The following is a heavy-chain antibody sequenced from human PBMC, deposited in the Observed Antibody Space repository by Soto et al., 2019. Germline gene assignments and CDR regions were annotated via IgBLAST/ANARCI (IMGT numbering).Heavy chain of an antibody. CDR2: IYPGDSDT. CDR3: ARTYDSSGNAAFDI. D-gene: IGHD3-22*01. J-gene: IGHJ3*02. CDR1: GYSFTSYW. Sequence: GESLKISCKGSGYSFTSYWIGWVRQMPGKGLEWMGIIYPGDSDTRYSPSFQGQVTISDDKSISTAYLQWRSLKASDTAMYYCARTYDSSGNAAFDIWGQGKMVPVSS. V-gene: IGHV5-51*01.